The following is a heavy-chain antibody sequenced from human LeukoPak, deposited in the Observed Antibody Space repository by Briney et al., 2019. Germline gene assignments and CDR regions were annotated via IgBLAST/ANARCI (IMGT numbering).Heavy chain of an antibody. CDR1: GFTFSSYW. J-gene: IGHJ4*02. V-gene: IGHV3-7*01. CDR3: ARDLLRGYDSSGYYY. Sequence: GGSLRLSCAASGFTFSSYWMSWVRQAPGKGLEWVANIKQDGSEKYYVDSVKGRFTISRDNAKNSLYLQMNSLRAEDTAVYYCARDLLRGYDSSGYYYWGQGTLVTVSS. D-gene: IGHD3-22*01. CDR2: IKQDGSEK.